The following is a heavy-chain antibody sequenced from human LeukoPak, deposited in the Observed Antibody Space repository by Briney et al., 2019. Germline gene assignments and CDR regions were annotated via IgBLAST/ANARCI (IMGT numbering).Heavy chain of an antibody. V-gene: IGHV3-30*18. CDR2: ISYDGSNK. J-gene: IGHJ6*02. CDR3: AKDAADYYGMDV. Sequence: PGRSLRLSCAASGFTFSSYGMHWARQAPGKGLEWVAVISYDGSNKYYADSVKGRFTISRDNSKNTLYLQMNSLRAEDTAVYYCAKDAADYYGMDVWGQGTTVTVSS. D-gene: IGHD6-25*01. CDR1: GFTFSSYG.